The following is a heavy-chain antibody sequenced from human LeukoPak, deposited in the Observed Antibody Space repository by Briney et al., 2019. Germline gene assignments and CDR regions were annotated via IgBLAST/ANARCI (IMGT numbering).Heavy chain of an antibody. Sequence: ASVKVSCKASGYTSTGYYMHWVRQAPGQGLEWMGWINPNSGGTNYAQKFQGRVTMTRDTSISTAYMELSRLRSDDTAVYYCARGYYDSSAGTGGWFDPWGQGTLVTVSS. CDR3: ARGYYDSSAGTGGWFDP. CDR2: INPNSGGT. V-gene: IGHV1-2*02. CDR1: GYTSTGYY. J-gene: IGHJ5*02. D-gene: IGHD3-22*01.